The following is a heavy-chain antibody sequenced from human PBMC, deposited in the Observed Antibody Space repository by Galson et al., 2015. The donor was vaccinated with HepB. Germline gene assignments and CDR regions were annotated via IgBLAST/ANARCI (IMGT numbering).Heavy chain of an antibody. CDR3: AKAGGRYQLLYWFDP. CDR1: GFTFSSYG. V-gene: IGHV3-30*18. Sequence: SLRLSCAASGFTFSSYGMHWVRQAPGKGLEWVAVITYNGRVGNYSDSVKGRFTISRDNSKNTLYLQMNSLRAEDTAMYYCAKAGGRYQLLYWFDPWGQGTLVTVSP. J-gene: IGHJ5*02. D-gene: IGHD2-2*01. CDR2: ITYNGRVG.